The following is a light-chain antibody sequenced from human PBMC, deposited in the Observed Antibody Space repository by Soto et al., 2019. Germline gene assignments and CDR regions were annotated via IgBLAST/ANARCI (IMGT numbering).Light chain of an antibody. CDR1: SGDIGSYNR. CDR3: SSYTNINTRACV. J-gene: IGLJ1*01. V-gene: IGLV2-14*01. CDR2: EVT. Sequence: QSVLTQPASVSGSPGQSITISCTGTSGDIGSYNRVSWYQQHPGKAPKLIIYEVTDRPSGVSNRFSGSNSGNTASLTISGLQAEYEAEYYCSSYTNINTRACVFGTGTKLTVL.